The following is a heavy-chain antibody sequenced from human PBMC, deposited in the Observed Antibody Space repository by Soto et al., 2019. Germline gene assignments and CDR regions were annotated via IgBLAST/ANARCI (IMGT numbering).Heavy chain of an antibody. J-gene: IGHJ2*01. CDR1: VDSMRTYY. D-gene: IGHD1-1*01. CDR3: ARAGTSTWYFDL. CDR2: IYYSGST. Sequence: QVQLQESGPGLVKPSETLSLTCSVSVDSMRTYYWNWIRQPPGGGLEWIGHIYYSGSTNYNPSLQSRLTMSVDTSKNHFSLKLSSMTAADTAVYYCARAGTSTWYFDLWGRGTLVIVSS. V-gene: IGHV4-59*01.